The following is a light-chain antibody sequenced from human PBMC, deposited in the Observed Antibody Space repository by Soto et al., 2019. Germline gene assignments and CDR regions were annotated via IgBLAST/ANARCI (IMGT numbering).Light chain of an antibody. Sequence: DIQMTQSPSSLSASVGDRVTITCQASQDISNYLNWYQQKPGKAPKLLIYDASNLETGFPSSFSGSGSGTDFTFTISSLQPEDIATYYCQQYDNLPYTFGQGTKLEIK. V-gene: IGKV1-33*01. CDR2: DAS. CDR1: QDISNY. J-gene: IGKJ2*01. CDR3: QQYDNLPYT.